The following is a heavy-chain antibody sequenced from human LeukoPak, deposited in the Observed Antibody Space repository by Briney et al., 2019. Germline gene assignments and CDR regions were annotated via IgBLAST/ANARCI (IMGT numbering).Heavy chain of an antibody. J-gene: IGHJ4*02. CDR2: IHSGGST. CDR3: ASQYRSSWSFDY. V-gene: IGHV3-53*01. D-gene: IGHD6-13*01. Sequence: GGSLRLSCAVSGFILSSNYLNWVRQAPGKGLEWVSSIHSGGSTYYPDSVTGRFTISRDDSKNTLILQMNSLRAEDTAVYYCASQYRSSWSFDYWGRGTLVTVSS. CDR1: GFILSSNY.